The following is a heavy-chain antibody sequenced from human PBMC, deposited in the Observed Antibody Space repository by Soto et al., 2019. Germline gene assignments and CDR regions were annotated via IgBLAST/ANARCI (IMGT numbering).Heavy chain of an antibody. CDR1: GGSISSSRDF. D-gene: IGHD3-3*02. CDR3: ARRSSRLLVYNY. V-gene: IGHV4-39*07. CDR2: ISYSGST. J-gene: IGHJ4*02. Sequence: SETLSLTCAVSGGSISSSRDFWGWFRQPPGMGLEWIGNISYSGSTYYNPSLKSRVTTSLVTSKNQFSLTLSSVTPADTAVYYCARRSSRLLVYNYWGLGTLVTVSS.